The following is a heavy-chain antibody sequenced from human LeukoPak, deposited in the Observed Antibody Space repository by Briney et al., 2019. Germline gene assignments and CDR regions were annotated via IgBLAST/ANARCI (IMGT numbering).Heavy chain of an antibody. CDR1: GFTFSSYA. CDR2: ISSNGGST. CDR3: ARVYSYGYSYFDY. D-gene: IGHD5-18*01. Sequence: GGSLRLSCAASGFTFSSYAMHWVRQAPGKGLEYVSAISSNGGSTYYANSVKGRFTISRDNSKNTLYLQMGSLRAEDMAVYYCARVYSYGYSYFDYWGQGTLVTVSS. J-gene: IGHJ4*02. V-gene: IGHV3-64*01.